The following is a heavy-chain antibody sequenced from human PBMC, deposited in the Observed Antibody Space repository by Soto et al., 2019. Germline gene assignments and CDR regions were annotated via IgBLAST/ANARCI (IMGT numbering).Heavy chain of an antibody. J-gene: IGHJ4*02. V-gene: IGHV3-64D*06. Sequence: QPGGSLRLSCSISGFTFSSYAMHWVRQAPGKGLQYVSSISSSGVATYYVDSVKGRFTISRDNSQNTLYLQMSSLRVEDTAVYYCVKDRWIDYWGQGILVTVSS. CDR2: ISSSGVAT. CDR1: GFTFSSYA. D-gene: IGHD2-15*01. CDR3: VKDRWIDY.